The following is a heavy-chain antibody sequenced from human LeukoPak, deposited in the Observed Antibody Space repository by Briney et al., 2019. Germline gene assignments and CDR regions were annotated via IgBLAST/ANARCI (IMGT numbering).Heavy chain of an antibody. J-gene: IGHJ5*02. D-gene: IGHD2-15*01. CDR2: ISGSGGST. CDR1: GFTFSSYA. V-gene: IGHV3-23*01. CDR3: AKARGYQGWFDP. Sequence: GGSLRLSCAASGFTFSSYAMSWVRQAPGKGLEWVSAISGSGGSTYYTDSVKGRFTISRDNSKNTLYLQMNSLRAEDTAVYYCAKARGYQGWFDPWGQGTLVTVSS.